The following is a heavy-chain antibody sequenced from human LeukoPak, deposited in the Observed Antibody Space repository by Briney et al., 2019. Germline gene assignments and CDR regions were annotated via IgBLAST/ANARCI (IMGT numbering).Heavy chain of an antibody. D-gene: IGHD3-10*01. CDR1: GYTFTGYY. CDR2: INTNTGNP. J-gene: IGHJ4*02. CDR3: ARWADYYDSGTLDDY. Sequence: ASVKVSCKASGYTFTGYYMHWVRQAPGQGLEWMGWINTNTGNPTYAQGFTGRFVFSLDTSVSTAYLQISSLKAEDTAVYYCARWADYYDSGTLDDYWGQGTLVTVSS. V-gene: IGHV7-4-1*02.